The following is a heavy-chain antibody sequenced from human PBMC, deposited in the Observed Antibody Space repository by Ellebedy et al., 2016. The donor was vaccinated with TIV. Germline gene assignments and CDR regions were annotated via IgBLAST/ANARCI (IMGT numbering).Heavy chain of an antibody. CDR1: GFTFSSYW. Sequence: GGSLRLXXAASGFTFSSYWMSWVRQAPGKGLEWVANIKQDGSEKYYVDSVKGRFTISRDNAKNSLYLQMNSLRAEDTAVYYCARDMRITMIVAVISWYFDLWGRGTLVTVSS. D-gene: IGHD3-22*01. V-gene: IGHV3-7*01. CDR3: ARDMRITMIVAVISWYFDL. J-gene: IGHJ2*01. CDR2: IKQDGSEK.